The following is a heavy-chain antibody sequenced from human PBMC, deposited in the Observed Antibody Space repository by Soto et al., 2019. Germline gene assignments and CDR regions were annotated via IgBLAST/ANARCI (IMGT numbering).Heavy chain of an antibody. V-gene: IGHV4-30-4*01. J-gene: IGHJ6*02. CDR1: GTSISSGDYY. Sequence: QVQLQESGPGLVKPLQTLSLTCTVSGTSISSGDYYWSWIRQPPGKGLEWIGRIYYSGSTYYNPSLKGRLAISVDTSKSQFSLNLRFVTVADTAVYYCARDLTGYCSAATCYTGMDVWGQGTTVTVSS. CDR2: IYYSGST. D-gene: IGHD2-15*01. CDR3: ARDLTGYCSAATCYTGMDV.